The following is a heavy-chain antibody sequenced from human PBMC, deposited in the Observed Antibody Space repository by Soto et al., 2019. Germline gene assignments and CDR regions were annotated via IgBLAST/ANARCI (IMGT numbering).Heavy chain of an antibody. V-gene: IGHV1-18*01. J-gene: IGHJ6*02. CDR1: GYTFTSYG. CDR2: ISAYNGNT. CDR3: ARDGDSGSYYPYYGMDV. Sequence: ASVKVSCKASGYTFTSYGISWVRQAPGQGLEWMGWISAYNGNTNYAQKLQGRVTMTTDTSTSTAYMELRSLRSDDTAVYYCARDGDSGSYYPYYGMDVWGQGTTVTVSS. D-gene: IGHD1-26*01.